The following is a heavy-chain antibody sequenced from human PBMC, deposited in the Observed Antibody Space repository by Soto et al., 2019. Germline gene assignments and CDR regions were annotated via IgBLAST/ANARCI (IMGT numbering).Heavy chain of an antibody. D-gene: IGHD3-22*01. V-gene: IGHV1-69*13. CDR2: IIPIFGTA. CDR1: GGTVSSYA. CDR3: ARDRDSSGYYYGCFDY. J-gene: IGHJ4*02. Sequence: ASVKVSCKASGGTVSSYAISWVRQAPGQGLEWMGGIIPIFGTANYAQKFQGRVTITADESTSTAYMELSSLRSEDTAVYYCARDRDSSGYYYGCFDYWGQGTLVTVSS.